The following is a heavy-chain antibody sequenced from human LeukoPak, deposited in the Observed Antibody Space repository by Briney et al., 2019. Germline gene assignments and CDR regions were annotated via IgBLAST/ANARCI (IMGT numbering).Heavy chain of an antibody. Sequence: GGSLRLSCAVSRFSVTNNYMSWVRQAPGKGLEWVSVFYVGGATYYADPVKGRSTIPRDNSENTLYLQMKSLRAEDTAVYYCARGDGHNFFLYWAQGTLVTVPS. CDR3: ARGDGHNFFLY. CDR2: FYVGGAT. V-gene: IGHV3-53*01. J-gene: IGHJ4*02. D-gene: IGHD5-24*01. CDR1: RFSVTNNY.